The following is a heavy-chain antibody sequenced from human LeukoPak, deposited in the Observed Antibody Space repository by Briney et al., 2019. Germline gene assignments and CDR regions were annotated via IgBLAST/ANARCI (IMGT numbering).Heavy chain of an antibody. D-gene: IGHD2-21*01. CDR1: GGSISSSSYY. V-gene: IGHV4-39*01. CDR2: IYYSGST. J-gene: IGHJ2*01. CDR3: ARSPQSYSASWYFDL. Sequence: SETLSLTCTVFGGSISSSSYYWGWIRQPPGKGLEWIGSIYYSGSTYYNPSLKSRVTISVDTSKNQFSLKLSSVTAADTAVYYCARSPQSYSASWYFDLWGRGTLVTVSS.